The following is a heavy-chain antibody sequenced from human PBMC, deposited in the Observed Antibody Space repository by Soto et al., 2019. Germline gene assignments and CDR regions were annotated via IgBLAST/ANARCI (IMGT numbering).Heavy chain of an antibody. V-gene: IGHV3-21*01. J-gene: IGHJ4*02. CDR1: RFTFSSYS. CDR2: ISSSSSYI. Sequence: GGSLRLSCAASRFTFSSYSMNWVRQAPGKGLEWVSSISSSSSYIYYADSVKGRFTISRDNAKNSLYLQMNSLRAEDTAVYYCAREDDYVWGSYRPPFDYWGQGTLVTVSS. D-gene: IGHD3-16*02. CDR3: AREDDYVWGSYRPPFDY.